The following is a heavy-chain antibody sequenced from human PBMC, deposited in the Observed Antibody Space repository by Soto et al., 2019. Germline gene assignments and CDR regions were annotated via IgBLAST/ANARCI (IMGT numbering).Heavy chain of an antibody. CDR3: AGVVADPWRGDLGHVDY. V-gene: IGHV3-7*01. D-gene: IGHD3-16*01. Sequence: EVQLVESGGGLVQPGGSLRLSCAASGFTFSTYWMSWVRQAPGKGLEWVADIKQDGSEKYFLDSVKGRFTISRDNAKNTLYLQVNSLRADDTAVYYCAGVVADPWRGDLGHVDYWGQGTPVTVSS. CDR1: GFTFSTYW. J-gene: IGHJ4*02. CDR2: IKQDGSEK.